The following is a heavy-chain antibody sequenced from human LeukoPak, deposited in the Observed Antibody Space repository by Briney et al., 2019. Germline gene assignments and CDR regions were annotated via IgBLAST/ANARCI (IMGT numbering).Heavy chain of an antibody. Sequence: GGSLRLSCAASGFTFSNYWMSWVRQAPGKGLEWVANIKQDGSEKYYVDSVKGRFTISRDNAKNSLYLQMNSLRAEDTAVYCCARQGYFYYYMDVWGKGTTVTVSS. CDR3: ARQGYFYYYMDV. V-gene: IGHV3-7*01. CDR1: GFTFSNYW. J-gene: IGHJ6*03. CDR2: IKQDGSEK.